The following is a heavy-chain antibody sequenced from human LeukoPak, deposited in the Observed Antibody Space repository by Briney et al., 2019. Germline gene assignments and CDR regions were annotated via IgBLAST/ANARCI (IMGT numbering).Heavy chain of an antibody. CDR1: GFTFSTYA. J-gene: IGHJ6*02. CDR3: ARETTYYFGMDV. V-gene: IGHV3-23*01. Sequence: PGGSLRLSCAASGFTFSTYAMTWVRQAPGKGLEWVSSISGSGGSTFYADSVKGRFTISRDNSKNTLYLQMNSLRAEDTAIYYCARETTYYFGMDVWGQGTTVTVS. D-gene: IGHD1-7*01. CDR2: ISGSGGST.